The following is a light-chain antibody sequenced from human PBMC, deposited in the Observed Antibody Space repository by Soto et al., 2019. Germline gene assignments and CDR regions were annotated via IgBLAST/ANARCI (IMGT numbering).Light chain of an antibody. J-gene: IGLJ1*01. V-gene: IGLV2-23*01. CDR3: CSYAGSSTYV. CDR2: EGS. Sequence: QSVMTHPASVSRSPGHSITISFTGTISDVGSYNLVSWYQQHPGKAPKLMIYEGSKRPSGVSNRFSGSKSGKTASLTISGIQAEDEADYYCCSYAGSSTYVFGTGTKVPVL. CDR1: ISDVGSYNL.